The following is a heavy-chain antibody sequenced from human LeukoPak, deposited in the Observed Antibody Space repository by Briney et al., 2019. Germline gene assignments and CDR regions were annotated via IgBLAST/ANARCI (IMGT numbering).Heavy chain of an antibody. D-gene: IGHD3-22*01. V-gene: IGHV3-23*01. CDR2: ISGSGGST. CDR1: GFTFSSYA. J-gene: IGHJ5*02. Sequence: GGSLRLSCAASGFTFSSYAVSWVRQAPGKGLEWVSAISGSGGSTYYADSVKGRFTISRDNSKNTLYLQMNSLRAEDTAVYYCAKEGFGYDSSGYYGGWFDPWGQGTLVTVSS. CDR3: AKEGFGYDSSGYYGGWFDP.